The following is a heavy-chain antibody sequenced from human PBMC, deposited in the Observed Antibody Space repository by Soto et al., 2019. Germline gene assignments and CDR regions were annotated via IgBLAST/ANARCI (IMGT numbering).Heavy chain of an antibody. CDR2: VAASGST. CDR3: ARGGSTHYYYGLDV. Sequence: SETLSLTCTVSGGSISGFFWTWVRQPPGMPLEGLGHVAASGSTAYNPSLRSRLSLSLDVSKNRFSLELTSVTATDTATYFCARGGSTHYYYGLDVWGQGTTVTVSS. V-gene: IGHV4-4*07. J-gene: IGHJ6*02. CDR1: GGSISGFF.